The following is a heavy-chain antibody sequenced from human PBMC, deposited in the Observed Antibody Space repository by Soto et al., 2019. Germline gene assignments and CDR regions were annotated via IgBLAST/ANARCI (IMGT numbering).Heavy chain of an antibody. CDR2: ISGSGGST. D-gene: IGHD7-27*01. Sequence: HPGGSLRLSCAASGFTFSSYAMSWVRQAPGKGLEWVSAISGSGGSTYYADSVKGRFTISRDNSKNTLYLQMNSLRAEDTAVYYCAKWVLGSPYYYYGMDVWGQGTTVTVSS. V-gene: IGHV3-23*01. J-gene: IGHJ6*02. CDR3: AKWVLGSPYYYYGMDV. CDR1: GFTFSSYA.